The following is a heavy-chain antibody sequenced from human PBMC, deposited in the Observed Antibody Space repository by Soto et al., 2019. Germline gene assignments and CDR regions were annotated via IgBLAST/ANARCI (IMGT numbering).Heavy chain of an antibody. CDR2: ISYDGSNK. Sequence: PGGSLRLSCAASGFTFSSYGMHWVRQAPGKGLEWVAVISYDGSNKYYADSVKGRFTISRDNSKNTLYLQMNSLRAEDTAVYYCARGHRIAAAGRAYYYYMGVWGKGTTVTVSS. CDR3: ARGHRIAAAGRAYYYYMGV. J-gene: IGHJ6*03. CDR1: GFTFSSYG. V-gene: IGHV3-30*03. D-gene: IGHD6-13*01.